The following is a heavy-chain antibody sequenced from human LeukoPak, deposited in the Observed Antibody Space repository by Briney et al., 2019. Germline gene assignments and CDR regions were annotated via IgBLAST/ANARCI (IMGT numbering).Heavy chain of an antibody. V-gene: IGHV4-59*08. CDR2: IYYSGST. J-gene: IGHJ4*02. D-gene: IGHD6-13*01. CDR1: GGSISSYY. Sequence: SETLSLTCTVSGGSISSYYWSWIRQPPGKGLEWIGYIYYSGSTNYNPSLKSRVTISVDTSKNQFSLKLSSVTAADTAVYYCAAFPRRIAAAGTDYWGQGTLVTVSS. CDR3: AAFPRRIAAAGTDY.